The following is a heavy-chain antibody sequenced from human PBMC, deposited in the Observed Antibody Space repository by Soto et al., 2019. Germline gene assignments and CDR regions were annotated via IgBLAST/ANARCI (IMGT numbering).Heavy chain of an antibody. Sequence: SETLFLTCAVYGGFLIESYWTCMLQPPVKVLEWIGEINHVGGTNYNPSLKSRVTMSVDTSQNQFSLRLISVTAADTAMYFCVRIRYQLPSSVLWLDPWGQGTPVTVSS. J-gene: IGHJ5*02. CDR2: INHVGGT. V-gene: IGHV4-34*01. CDR1: GGFLIESY. D-gene: IGHD3-16*01. CDR3: VRIRYQLPSSVLWLDP.